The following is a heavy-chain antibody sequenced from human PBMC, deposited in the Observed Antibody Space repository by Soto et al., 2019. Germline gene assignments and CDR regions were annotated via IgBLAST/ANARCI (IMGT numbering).Heavy chain of an antibody. D-gene: IGHD1-26*01. CDR2: ISYDGSNK. CDR1: GFTFRSYG. Sequence: QVQLVESGGGVVQPGRSLRLSCAASGFTFRSYGMHWVRQAPGKGLEWVAVISYDGSNKYYVDSVKGRFTISRDKSKNTLSLQMNSLRPEDTAVYYCATVRSGSYGSAFDYVGQGTQVTVSS. V-gene: IGHV3-30*03. J-gene: IGHJ4*02. CDR3: ATVRSGSYGSAFDY.